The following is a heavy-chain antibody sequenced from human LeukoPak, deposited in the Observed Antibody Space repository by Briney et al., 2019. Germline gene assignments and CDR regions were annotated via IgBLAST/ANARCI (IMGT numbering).Heavy chain of an antibody. CDR1: GGTFSSYA. CDR2: IIPILGIA. Sequence: ASVKVSCKASGGTFSSYAISWVRQAPGQGLEWMGRIIPILGIANYAQKFQGRVTITADKSTSTAYMELSSLRSEDTAVYYCARGIDCSGGSCYVVYWGQRTLVTVSS. V-gene: IGHV1-69*04. CDR3: ARGIDCSGGSCYVVY. J-gene: IGHJ4*02. D-gene: IGHD2-15*01.